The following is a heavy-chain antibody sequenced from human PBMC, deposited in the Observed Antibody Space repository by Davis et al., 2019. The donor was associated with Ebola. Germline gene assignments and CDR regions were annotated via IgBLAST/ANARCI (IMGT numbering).Heavy chain of an antibody. J-gene: IGHJ4*02. CDR2: IKSKTDGGTT. D-gene: IGHD3-22*01. CDR1: GFTFSNAW. CDR3: TTGVVITNGAGNNHDY. V-gene: IGHV3-15*01. Sequence: GESLKISCAASGFTFSNAWMSWVRQAPGKGLEWVGRIKSKTDGGTTDYAAPVKGRFTISRDDSKNTLYLQMNSLKTEDTAVYYCTTGVVITNGAGNNHDYWGQGTLVTVSS.